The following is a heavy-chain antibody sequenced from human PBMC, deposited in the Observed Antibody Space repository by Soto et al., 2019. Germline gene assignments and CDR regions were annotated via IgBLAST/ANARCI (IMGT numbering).Heavy chain of an antibody. D-gene: IGHD1-26*01. V-gene: IGHV1-24*01. CDR1: GYTLTELS. CDR3: ATGLRGATYYYYSGMDV. CDR2: FDPEDGET. J-gene: IGHJ6*02. Sequence: ASVKVSCKVSGYTLTELSMHWVRQAPGKGLEWMGGFDPEDGETIYAQKFQGRVTMTEDTSTDTAYMELSSLRSEDTAVYYCATGLRGATYYYYSGMDVWGQGTTVTVSS.